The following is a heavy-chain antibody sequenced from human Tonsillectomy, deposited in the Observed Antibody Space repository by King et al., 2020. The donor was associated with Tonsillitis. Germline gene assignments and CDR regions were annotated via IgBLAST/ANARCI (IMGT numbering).Heavy chain of an antibody. CDR3: ARGGGIPLAFDI. CDR2: IYYSGST. CDR1: GGSISSGDYY. J-gene: IGHJ3*02. V-gene: IGHV4-30-4*01. D-gene: IGHD3-16*01. Sequence: QLQESGPGLVKPSQTLSLTCTVSGGSISSGDYYWSSIRQPPGKGLEWIGYIYYSGSTYYNPSPKSRLTISVDTSKNQFSLKLSSVTAADTAVYFCARGGGIPLAFDIWGQGTMVTVSS.